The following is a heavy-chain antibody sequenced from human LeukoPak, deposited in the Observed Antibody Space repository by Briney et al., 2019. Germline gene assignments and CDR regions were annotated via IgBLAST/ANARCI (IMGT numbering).Heavy chain of an antibody. CDR2: ISAYNGNT. V-gene: IGHV1-18*01. J-gene: IGHJ6*02. Sequence: GASVKVSCKASGYTFTSYGISWVRQAPGQGLEWMGWISAYNGNTNYAQKLQGRVTMTTDTSTSTAYMELRSLRSDDTAVYYCARVAPPPYYYSMDVWGQGTTVTVSS. CDR3: ARVAPPPYYYSMDV. D-gene: IGHD2-15*01. CDR1: GYTFTSYG.